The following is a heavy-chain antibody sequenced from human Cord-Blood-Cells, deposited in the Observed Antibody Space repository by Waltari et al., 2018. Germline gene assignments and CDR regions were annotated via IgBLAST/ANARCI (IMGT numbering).Heavy chain of an antibody. CDR1: GGSFSGYY. CDR2: INHSGRP. Sequence: QVQLQQWGAGLLKPSETLSLTCAVYGGSFSGYYWSWIRQPPGKGLEWIGEINHSGRPTYNPSLKSRVTISVDTSKNQFSLKLGSVTAADTAVYYCARGRGFRYFDYWGQGTLVTVSS. D-gene: IGHD3-10*01. V-gene: IGHV4-34*01. J-gene: IGHJ4*02. CDR3: ARGRGFRYFDY.